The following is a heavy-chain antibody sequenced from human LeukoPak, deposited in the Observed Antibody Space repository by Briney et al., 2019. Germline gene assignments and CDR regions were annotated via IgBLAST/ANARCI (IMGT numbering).Heavy chain of an antibody. CDR3: ARYSSGYGGY. D-gene: IGHD6-19*01. CDR1: GGSISSSSYY. J-gene: IGHJ4*02. V-gene: IGHV4-39*01. Sequence: SETLSLTCTVSGGSISSSSYYWGWIRQPPGKGLEWIGSIYYSGSTYYNPSLKSRVTISVDTSKNQFSLKLSSMTAADTAVYYCARYSSGYGGYWGQGTLVTVSS. CDR2: IYYSGST.